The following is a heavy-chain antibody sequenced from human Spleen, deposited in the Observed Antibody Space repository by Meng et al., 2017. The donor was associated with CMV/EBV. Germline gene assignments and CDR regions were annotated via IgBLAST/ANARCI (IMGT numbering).Heavy chain of an antibody. D-gene: IGHD5-18*01. CDR2: IYPGDSDT. Sequence: KVSCKGSGYSFTSYWIGWVRQMPGKGLEWMGIIYPGDSDTRYSPSFQGQVTISADKSISTAYLQWSSLKASDTAMYYCARLETAMVNSYFDYWGQGILVTVSS. CDR1: GYSFTSYW. V-gene: IGHV5-51*01. CDR3: ARLETAMVNSYFDY. J-gene: IGHJ4*02.